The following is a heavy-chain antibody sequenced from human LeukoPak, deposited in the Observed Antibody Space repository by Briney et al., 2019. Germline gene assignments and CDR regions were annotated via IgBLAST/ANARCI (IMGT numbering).Heavy chain of an antibody. CDR3: ARRRSTDYVSNWFDP. V-gene: IGHV4-59*08. CDR1: GGSISSYY. J-gene: IGHJ5*02. D-gene: IGHD4-17*01. Sequence: SETLSLTCTVSGGSISSYYWSWIRQPPGKGLEWIGYIYYSGSTNYNPSLKSRVTISVDTSKNQFSLKLSSVTAADTAVYYCARRRSTDYVSNWFDPWGQGTLVTVSS. CDR2: IYYSGST.